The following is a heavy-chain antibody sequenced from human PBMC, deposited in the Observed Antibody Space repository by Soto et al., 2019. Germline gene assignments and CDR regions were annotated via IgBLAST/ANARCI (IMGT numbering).Heavy chain of an antibody. J-gene: IGHJ4*02. CDR1: GGTFSSYA. CDR3: ARVNQDSSGYCHGRSPFDY. D-gene: IGHD3-22*01. CDR2: IIPIFGTA. V-gene: IGHV1-69*06. Sequence: GASVKVSCKASGGTFSSYAISWVRQAPGQGLEWMGGIIPIFGTANYAQKFQGRVTITADKSTSTAYMELSSLRSEDTAVYYCARVNQDSSGYCHGRSPFDYWGQGNLVTVAS.